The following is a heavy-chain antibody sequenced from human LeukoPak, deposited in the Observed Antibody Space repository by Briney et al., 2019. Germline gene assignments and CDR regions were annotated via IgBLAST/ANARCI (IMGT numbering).Heavy chain of an antibody. J-gene: IGHJ4*02. Sequence: GGSLRLSCAASGFTFSTYTMSWVRQAPGKGLEWVSYISSSSSTIYYADSVKGRFTISRDNSKNTLYLQMNSLRAEDTAVYYCAKDTWVAATPAFDYWGQGTLVTVSS. CDR3: AKDTWVAATPAFDY. CDR2: ISSSSSTI. D-gene: IGHD2-15*01. CDR1: GFTFSTYT. V-gene: IGHV3-48*01.